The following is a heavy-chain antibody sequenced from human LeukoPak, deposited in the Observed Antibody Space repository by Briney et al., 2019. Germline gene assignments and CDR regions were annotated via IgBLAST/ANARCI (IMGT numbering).Heavy chain of an antibody. J-gene: IGHJ4*02. D-gene: IGHD5-18*01. Sequence: ASVKVSCKASGYTFTGYYMHWVRQAPGQGLEWMGWINPNSGGTNYAQKFQGRVTMTRDTSISTAYMELSRLRSDDTAVYYCATSLGSLRGYSYGLLGYWGQGTLVTVSS. CDR2: INPNSGGT. CDR1: GYTFTGYY. CDR3: ATSLGSLRGYSYGLLGY. V-gene: IGHV1-2*02.